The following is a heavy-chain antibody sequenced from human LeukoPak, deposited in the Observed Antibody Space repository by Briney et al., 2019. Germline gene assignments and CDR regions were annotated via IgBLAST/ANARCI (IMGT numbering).Heavy chain of an antibody. CDR1: GFTFSSYS. Sequence: GGSLRLSCAASGFTFSSYSMNWVRQAPGKGLEWVSSISSSSSYIYYADSVKGRFIISRDNAKNSLYLQMNSLRAEDTAVYYCARNSPGYCSGGSCSSYWYFDLWGRGTLVTVSS. V-gene: IGHV3-21*01. CDR2: ISSSSSYI. CDR3: ARNSPGYCSGGSCSSYWYFDL. D-gene: IGHD2-15*01. J-gene: IGHJ2*01.